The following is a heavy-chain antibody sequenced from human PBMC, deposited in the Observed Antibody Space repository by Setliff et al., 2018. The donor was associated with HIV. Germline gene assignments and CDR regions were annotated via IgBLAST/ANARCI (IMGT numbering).Heavy chain of an antibody. J-gene: IGHJ4*02. Sequence: PSETLSLTCSVSGDSIGAYHWSWIRQPPGRGLEWIGYIHSSGTTHYNPSLSSRVTISFDAFKKYFSLKLTSVTAADTAMYYCATYSAGEGGRGRWGQGTLVTVSS. V-gene: IGHV4-59*01. CDR2: IHSSGTT. CDR1: GDSIGAYH. D-gene: IGHD2-15*01. CDR3: ATYSAGEGGRGR.